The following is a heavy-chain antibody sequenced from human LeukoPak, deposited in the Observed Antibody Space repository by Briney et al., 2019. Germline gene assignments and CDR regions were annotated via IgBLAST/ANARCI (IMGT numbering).Heavy chain of an antibody. J-gene: IGHJ4*02. CDR3: AHFGGGAFDY. CDR2: INAGNGNT. Sequence: ASVKVSCKASGYTFTRYTMHWVRQAPGQRLEWMGCINAGNGNTRYSQKFQGRVTITRDTSASTAYMELSRLNSEDTAVYYCAHFGGGAFDYWGQGTLVTVS. CDR1: GYTFTRYT. V-gene: IGHV1-3*01. D-gene: IGHD3-16*01.